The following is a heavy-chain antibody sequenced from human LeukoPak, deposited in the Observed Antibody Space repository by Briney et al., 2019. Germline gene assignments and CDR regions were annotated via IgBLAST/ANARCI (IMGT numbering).Heavy chain of an antibody. Sequence: PSETLSLTCTVSGGSIGSYYWSWIRQPPGKGLEWIGYIYTSGSTNYNPSLKSRVTISVDTSKNQFSLKLSSVTAADTAVYYCARLPGPYSTPTGYYYMDVWGKGTTVTVSS. D-gene: IGHD6-13*01. CDR3: ARLPGPYSTPTGYYYMDV. V-gene: IGHV4-4*09. J-gene: IGHJ6*03. CDR1: GGSIGSYY. CDR2: IYTSGST.